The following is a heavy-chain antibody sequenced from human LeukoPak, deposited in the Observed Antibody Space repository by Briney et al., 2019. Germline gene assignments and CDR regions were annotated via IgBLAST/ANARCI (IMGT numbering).Heavy chain of an antibody. V-gene: IGHV7-4-1*02. CDR1: GYTFTSYA. CDR2: INTNTGNP. D-gene: IGHD6-19*01. J-gene: IGHJ5*02. Sequence: ASVKVSYKASGYTFTSYAMNWVRQAPGQGLEWMGWINTNTGNPTYAQGFTGRFVFSLDTSVSTAYLQISSLKAEDTAVYYCARDRKAFVAGTGSRHNWFDPWGQGTLVTVSS. CDR3: ARDRKAFVAGTGSRHNWFDP.